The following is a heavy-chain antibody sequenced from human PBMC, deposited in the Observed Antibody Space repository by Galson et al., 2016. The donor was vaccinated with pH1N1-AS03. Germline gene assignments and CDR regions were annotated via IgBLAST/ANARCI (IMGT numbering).Heavy chain of an antibody. CDR1: GDSVSVNSGG. D-gene: IGHD3-16*01. V-gene: IGHV6-1*01. CDR3: ARLTRGTSNYAGLHYFDY. CDR2: TYYNSKWFF. J-gene: IGHJ4*02. Sequence: CAISGDSVSVNSGGWNWIRQSPSRGLEWQGRTYYNSKWFFDYAISVRSRITINSDISKNQFSLTLTSVTAVDTAIYYCARLTRGTSNYAGLHYFDYWGQGAQVVVSS.